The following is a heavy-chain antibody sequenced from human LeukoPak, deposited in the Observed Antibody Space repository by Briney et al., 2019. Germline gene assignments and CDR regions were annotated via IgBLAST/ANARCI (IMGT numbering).Heavy chain of an antibody. Sequence: GGSLRLSCAASGFTFDDYAMHWVRQAPGKGLEWVSGISSNSENRGYAESVKGRFTISRDDAKNSLFLQMNSLKTEDTALYYCAKDIGLGITMFRAMDVWGKGTTVTISS. D-gene: IGHD3-10*01. CDR3: AKDIGLGITMFRAMDV. CDR2: ISSNSENR. J-gene: IGHJ6*04. V-gene: IGHV3-9*01. CDR1: GFTFDDYA.